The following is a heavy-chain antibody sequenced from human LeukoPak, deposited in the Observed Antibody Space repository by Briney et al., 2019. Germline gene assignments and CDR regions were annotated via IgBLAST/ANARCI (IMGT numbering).Heavy chain of an antibody. J-gene: IGHJ3*02. CDR2: ISSSSYI. Sequence: GGSLRLSCAASGFTFSSYSMNWVRQAPGKGLEWVSSISSSSYIYYADSVKGRFTISRDNAKNSLYLQMNSPRAEDTAVYYCATLGVVPAAIAFDIWGQGTMVTVSS. D-gene: IGHD2-2*01. CDR3: ATLGVVPAAIAFDI. CDR1: GFTFSSYS. V-gene: IGHV3-21*01.